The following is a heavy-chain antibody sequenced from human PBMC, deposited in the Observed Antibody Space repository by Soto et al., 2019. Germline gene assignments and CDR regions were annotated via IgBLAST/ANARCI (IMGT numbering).Heavy chain of an antibody. V-gene: IGHV3-7*05. CDR2: IKQDGSEK. CDR3: ASDGTSSGHDY. D-gene: IGHD2-8*01. Sequence: EVQLVESGGGLVQPGGSLRLSCAASGFTFSSYWMSWVRQAPGKGLEWVANIKQDGSEKYYVDSVKGRFTISRDNAKNSLYMQMNSLRAEDTDVYYCASDGTSSGHDYWGQGTLVTVSS. J-gene: IGHJ4*02. CDR1: GFTFSSYW.